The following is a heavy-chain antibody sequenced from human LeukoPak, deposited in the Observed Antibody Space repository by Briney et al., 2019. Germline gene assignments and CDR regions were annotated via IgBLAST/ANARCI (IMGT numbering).Heavy chain of an antibody. CDR3: AKDTASSWWYFDL. CDR2: IGGSGSTT. Sequence: GGSLRLSCAASGFTFSSYAMSWVRQAPGKGLEWVSAIGGSGSTTYYADSVKGRFTISRDNSKNTLYLHMNSLRAEDTAVYYCAKDTASSWWYFDLWGRGTLVTVSS. V-gene: IGHV3-23*01. J-gene: IGHJ2*01. CDR1: GFTFSSYA. D-gene: IGHD5-18*01.